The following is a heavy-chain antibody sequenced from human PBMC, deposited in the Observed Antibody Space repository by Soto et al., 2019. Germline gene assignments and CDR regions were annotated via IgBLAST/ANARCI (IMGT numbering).Heavy chain of an antibody. J-gene: IGHJ4*02. CDR2: FDVGNGDT. V-gene: IGHV1-3*05. CDR1: GYIFTNYA. CDR3: ARDESLPRSNFDY. Sequence: QVQLVQSGAEEKKPGASVKVSCKASGYIFTNYAIHWVRQAPGQSLEWMGWFDVGNGDTKYSQKFQDRVTITTDTSASTAYMELSSLRSEDTAVYYCARDESLPRSNFDYWGQGTLVTVSS.